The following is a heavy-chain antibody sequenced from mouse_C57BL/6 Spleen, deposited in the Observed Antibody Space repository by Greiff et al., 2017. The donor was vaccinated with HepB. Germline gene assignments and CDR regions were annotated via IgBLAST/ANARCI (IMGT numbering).Heavy chain of an antibody. Sequence: EVQLQQSGPELVKPGASVKISCKASGYTFTDYYMNWVKQSHGKSLEWIGDINPNNGGTSYNQKFKGKATLTVDKSSSTAYMELRSLTSEDSAVYYCAREGDDYVGYWGQGTTLTVSS. D-gene: IGHD2-4*01. V-gene: IGHV1-26*01. CDR2: INPNNGGT. CDR3: AREGDDYVGY. J-gene: IGHJ2*01. CDR1: GYTFTDYY.